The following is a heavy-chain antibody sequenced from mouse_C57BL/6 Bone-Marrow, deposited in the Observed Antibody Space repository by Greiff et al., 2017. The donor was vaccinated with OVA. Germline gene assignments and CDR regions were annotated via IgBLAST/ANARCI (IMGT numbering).Heavy chain of an antibody. CDR1: GYTFTSYW. D-gene: IGHD2-10*02. CDR3: ARRGYGNYVFAY. Sequence: QVQLQQPGAELVRPGTSVKLSCKASGYTFTSYWMHWVKQRPGQGLEWIGVIDPSDSYTNYNQKFKGKATLTVDTSSSTAYMQLSSLTSEDSAVYSGARRGYGNYVFAYWGQGTLVTVSA. CDR2: IDPSDSYT. V-gene: IGHV1-59*01. J-gene: IGHJ3*01.